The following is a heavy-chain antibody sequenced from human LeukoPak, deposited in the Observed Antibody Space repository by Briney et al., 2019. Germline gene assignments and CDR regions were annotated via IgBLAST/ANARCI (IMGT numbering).Heavy chain of an antibody. D-gene: IGHD2/OR15-2a*01. J-gene: IGHJ6*03. CDR2: IYYSGST. CDR3: ARVYYYYYYMDV. Sequence: SETLSLTCTVSGGSISSSSYYWGWIRQPPGEGLEWIGNIYYSGSTYYNPPLKSRVTISVDTSKNQFSLKLSSVTAADTAIYYCARVYYYYYYMDVWGKGTTVTIS. V-gene: IGHV4-39*01. CDR1: GGSISSSSYY.